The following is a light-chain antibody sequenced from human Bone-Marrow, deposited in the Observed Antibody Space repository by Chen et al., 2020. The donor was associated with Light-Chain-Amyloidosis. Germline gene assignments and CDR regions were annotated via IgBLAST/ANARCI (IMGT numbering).Light chain of an antibody. CDR2: RDT. V-gene: IGLV3-25*03. CDR1: ELPTKY. J-gene: IGLJ2*01. CDR3: QSADSSGTYEVI. Sequence: SYELTQPPPGSVSPGQTARITGPGDELPTKYAYWYQQKPGQAPVLVIHRDTERPSGISERFSGSSSGTTATLTISGVQAEDEADYHCQSADSSGTYEVIFGGGTKLTVL.